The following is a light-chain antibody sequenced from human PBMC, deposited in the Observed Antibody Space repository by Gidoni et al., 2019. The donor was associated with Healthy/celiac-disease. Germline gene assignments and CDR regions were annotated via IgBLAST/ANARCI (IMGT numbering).Light chain of an antibody. CDR2: DVS. CDR3: SSYTSSSTLEV. J-gene: IGLJ2*01. CDR1: SSDVGGYNS. Sequence: QSALTQPASVSGSPGQSITISCPGTSSDVGGYNSVSWYQQPPGKAPKLMIYDVSNRPSGVSNRFSGSKSGTTASLTISGLQAEDEADYYCSSYTSSSTLEVFGGGTKLTVL. V-gene: IGLV2-14*01.